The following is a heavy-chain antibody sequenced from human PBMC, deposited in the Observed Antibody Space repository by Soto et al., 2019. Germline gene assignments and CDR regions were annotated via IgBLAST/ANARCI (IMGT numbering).Heavy chain of an antibody. V-gene: IGHV4-30-2*06. J-gene: IGHJ4*02. CDR3: VKRSLLVAPT. D-gene: IGHD2-21*01. Sequence: SETLSLTCAVSGVSVSGGVPSWTWIRQSPGRGLEWLGYIYHTGTTSYNPSIRSRVTISADTSNNQFSLSLNSVTAADTAVYYCVKRSLLVAPTWGQGILVTVSS. CDR2: IYHTGTT. CDR1: GVSVSGGVPS.